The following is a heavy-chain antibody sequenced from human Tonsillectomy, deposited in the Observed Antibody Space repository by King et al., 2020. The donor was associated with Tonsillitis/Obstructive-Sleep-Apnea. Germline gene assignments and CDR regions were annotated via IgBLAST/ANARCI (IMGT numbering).Heavy chain of an antibody. J-gene: IGHJ3*02. V-gene: IGHV3-23*04. CDR1: GFTFSSYG. Sequence: VQLVESGGGLVQPGGSLRLSCAASGFTFSSYGMNWVRQAPGKGLEWVAGNSGRGDITYYADSVKGRFIISRDNSKNTVYLQMNSPRAEDTAVYYCAKEPIIMVRVISGDTFDIWGQGTMVTVSS. CDR2: NSGRGDIT. D-gene: IGHD3-10*01. CDR3: AKEPIIMVRVISGDTFDI.